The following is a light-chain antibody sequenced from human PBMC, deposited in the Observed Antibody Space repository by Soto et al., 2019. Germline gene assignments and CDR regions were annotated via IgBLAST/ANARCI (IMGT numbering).Light chain of an antibody. Sequence: EIVLTQSPGTLSLSPGERATLSCRASQSVSSSYLAWYQQKPGQAPRLLIYGASSGATGIPDRFSRSRSGTDFTITISRLEPEDFAVYYCQQYGNSPTFGGGTKVEIK. J-gene: IGKJ4*01. V-gene: IGKV3-20*01. CDR2: GAS. CDR3: QQYGNSPT. CDR1: QSVSSSY.